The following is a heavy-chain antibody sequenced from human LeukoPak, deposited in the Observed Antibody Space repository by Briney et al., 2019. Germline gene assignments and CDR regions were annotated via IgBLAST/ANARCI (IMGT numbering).Heavy chain of an antibody. V-gene: IGHV1-46*01. CDR2: INPSGGST. CDR3: ARDPGGAAARDY. Sequence: ASVKVSCKASGYTFTSYYMHWVRQAPGQGLEWMGIINPSGGSTSYAQKFQGRVTMTRDTSTSTVYMELSSLRSDDTAVYYCARDPGGAAARDYWGQGTLVTVSS. CDR1: GYTFTSYY. D-gene: IGHD6-13*01. J-gene: IGHJ4*02.